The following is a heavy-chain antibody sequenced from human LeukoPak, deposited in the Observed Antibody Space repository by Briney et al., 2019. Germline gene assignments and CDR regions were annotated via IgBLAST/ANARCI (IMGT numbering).Heavy chain of an antibody. J-gene: IGHJ5*02. CDR3: ARRERYYYGSGSYYMPYNWFDP. Sequence: SETLSLTCTVSGGSINSYYWSWIRQPPGKGLECIGYIHYTGSTNYNPSLKSRVTISVDTSKSQFSLKLSSVTAADTAVYYCARRERYYYGSGSYYMPYNWFDPWGQGTLVTVSS. CDR1: GGSINSYY. D-gene: IGHD3-10*01. V-gene: IGHV4-59*12. CDR2: IHYTGST.